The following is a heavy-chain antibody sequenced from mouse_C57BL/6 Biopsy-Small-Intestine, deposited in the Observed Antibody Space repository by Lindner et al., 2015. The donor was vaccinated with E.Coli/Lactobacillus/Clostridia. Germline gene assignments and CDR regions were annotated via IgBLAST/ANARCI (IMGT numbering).Heavy chain of an antibody. CDR1: GYTFTDTY. CDR3: ATSNWDYYFDY. J-gene: IGHJ2*01. D-gene: IGHD4-1*01. CDR2: VNPYNGGT. V-gene: IGHV1-19*01. Sequence: EVQLQESGPVLVKPGTSVKMSCKASGYTFTDTYMNWVKQSHGKSLEWIGVVNPYNGGTGYNQKFSGKAKLTVDKSSRTASMELNSLTSEDSAVYYCATSNWDYYFDYWGQGTTLTVSS.